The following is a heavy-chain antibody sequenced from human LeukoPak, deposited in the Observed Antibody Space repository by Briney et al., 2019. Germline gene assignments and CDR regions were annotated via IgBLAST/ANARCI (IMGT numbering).Heavy chain of an antibody. CDR3: ARDRGEYSSSSPPDY. J-gene: IGHJ4*02. D-gene: IGHD6-6*01. CDR2: IWYDGSNK. V-gene: IGHV3-33*08. CDR1: GFTFSSYA. Sequence: PGGSLRLSCEASGFTFSSYAMSWVRQAPGTGLEWVAVIWYDGSNKYYADSVKGRFTISRDNSKNTLYLQMNSLRAEDTAVYYCARDRGEYSSSSPPDYWGQGTLVTVSS.